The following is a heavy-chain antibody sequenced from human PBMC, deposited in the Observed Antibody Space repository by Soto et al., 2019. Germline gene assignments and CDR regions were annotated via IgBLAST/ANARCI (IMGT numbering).Heavy chain of an antibody. CDR1: GYSFTSYW. CDR3: ARHPPEAAGLSYYYSGMDV. J-gene: IGHJ6*01. V-gene: IGHV5-10-1*01. Sequence: GESLKISCKGSGYSFTSYWISWVRQMPGKGLEWMGRIDPSDSYTNYSPSFQGHVTISADKSISTAYLQWSSLKASDTAMYYCARHPPEAAGLSYYYSGMDVWGQGTTVTVSS. CDR2: IDPSDSYT. D-gene: IGHD6-13*01.